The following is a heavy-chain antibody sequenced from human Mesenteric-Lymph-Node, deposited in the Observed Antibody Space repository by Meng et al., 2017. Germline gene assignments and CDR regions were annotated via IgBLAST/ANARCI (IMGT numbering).Heavy chain of an antibody. CDR3: ARDPKYSSSWFDAFDI. Sequence: SETLSLTCTVSGGSISSSTYYWGWIRQPPGKGLEWIGSIYHSGSTYYNPSLKSRVTISVDTSKNQFSLKLSSVTAADTAVYYCARDPKYSSSWFDAFDIWGQGTMVTVSS. CDR1: GGSISSSTYY. V-gene: IGHV4-39*07. CDR2: IYHSGST. D-gene: IGHD6-13*01. J-gene: IGHJ3*02.